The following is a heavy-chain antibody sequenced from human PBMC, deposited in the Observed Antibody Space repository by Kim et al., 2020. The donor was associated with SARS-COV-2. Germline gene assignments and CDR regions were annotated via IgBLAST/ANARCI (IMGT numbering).Heavy chain of an antibody. V-gene: IGHV1-18*04. CDR3: TRHQDGYFGEI. Sequence: ASVKVSCKASGYQLTSFGITWVRQAPGQGFEWLGWHRPYNGDTKYGQKFKGRVTMTEDPSTSTVYMELRGLTPDDTAVYYCTRHQDGYFGEIWGQGTLVTVSS. D-gene: IGHD3-10*01. CDR2: HRPYNGDT. J-gene: IGHJ4*02. CDR1: GYQLTSFG.